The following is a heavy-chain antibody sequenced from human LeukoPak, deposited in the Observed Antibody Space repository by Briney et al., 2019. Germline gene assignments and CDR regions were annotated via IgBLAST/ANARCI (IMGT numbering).Heavy chain of an antibody. V-gene: IGHV3-15*01. Sequence: GGSLRLSCVASGFSFDDAWVSWVRQAPGKGLEWVGRIKSKTDGGTTDYAAPVKGRFTISRDDPKNTLHLQMNSLRTEDTAVYYCTTRRISYSDLWGRGTLVTVSS. CDR2: IKSKTDGGTT. CDR1: GFSFDDAW. J-gene: IGHJ2*01. CDR3: TTRRISYSDL. D-gene: IGHD2-15*01.